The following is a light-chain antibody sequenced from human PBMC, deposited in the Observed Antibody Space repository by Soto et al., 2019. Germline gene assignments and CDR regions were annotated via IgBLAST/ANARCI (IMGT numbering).Light chain of an antibody. V-gene: IGKV3-20*01. CDR1: QSVSSSY. CDR2: GGS. J-gene: IGKJ4*01. Sequence: ETLLTQSPGTLSLSPGERATLSCRPSQSVSSSYLAWYQQKPGQAPRLLIYGGSSRATGIPDRFGGSGSGTIFTLTISRLEPEDFAVYYCQQYGSSPLIFGGGTKVDIK. CDR3: QQYGSSPLI.